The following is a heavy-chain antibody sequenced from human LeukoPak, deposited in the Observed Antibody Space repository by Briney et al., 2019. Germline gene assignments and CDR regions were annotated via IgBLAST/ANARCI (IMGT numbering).Heavy chain of an antibody. CDR3: AKESIRREPMVTAIVYDY. CDR1: GFTFSSYA. V-gene: IGHV3-23*01. J-gene: IGHJ4*02. CDR2: ISDSGGST. D-gene: IGHD2-21*02. Sequence: GGSLRLSCAASGFTFSSYAMSWVRQAPGKGLEWVSSISDSGGSTYYADSVKGRFTISRDNSKNTLYLQMTSLRAEDTAIYYCAKESIRREPMVTAIVYDYWGQGTPVTVSS.